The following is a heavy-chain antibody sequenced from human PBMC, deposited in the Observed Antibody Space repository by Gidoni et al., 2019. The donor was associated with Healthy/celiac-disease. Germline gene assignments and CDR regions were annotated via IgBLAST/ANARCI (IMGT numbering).Heavy chain of an antibody. J-gene: IGHJ4*02. CDR3: ARSNDFGGNPVRY. V-gene: IGHV3-21*01. D-gene: IGHD4-17*01. CDR1: GFTFSSYS. Sequence: EVQLVESGGGLVKPGGSLRLSCAASGFTFSSYSMNWVRQAPGKGLEWVSSISSSSSYIYYADSVKGRFTISRDNAKNSLYLQMNSLRAEDTAVYYCARSNDFGGNPVRYWGQGTLVTVSS. CDR2: ISSSSSYI.